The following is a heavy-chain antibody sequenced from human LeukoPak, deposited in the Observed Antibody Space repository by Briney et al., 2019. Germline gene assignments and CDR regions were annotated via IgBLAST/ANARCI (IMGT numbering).Heavy chain of an antibody. V-gene: IGHV4-31*03. D-gene: IGHD3-3*01. CDR3: ARHSWSYYYYGMDV. CDR1: GGSISSGGYY. CDR2: IYYSGST. Sequence: SQTLSLTCTVSGGSISSGGYYWSWIRQHPGKGLEWIGYIYYSGSTYYNPSLKSRVTISVDTSKNQFSLKLSSVTAADTAVYYCARHSWSYYYYGMDVWGQGTTVTVSS. J-gene: IGHJ6*02.